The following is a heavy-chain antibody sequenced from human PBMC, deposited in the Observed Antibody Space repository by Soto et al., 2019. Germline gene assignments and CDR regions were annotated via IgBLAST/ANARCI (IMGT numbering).Heavy chain of an antibody. J-gene: IGHJ6*02. CDR3: ARGPFSEVESNYYYYGMDV. Sequence: QVQLVQSGAEVKKPGASVKVSCKTSGYTFTSFDISWVRQATGQGLEGMGWMNPSSGNTGYSQKFQGRVTMTRNTSICTAYMELTGLRYEYAAVYYCARGPFSEVESNYYYYGMDVWGQGTTVTVS. V-gene: IGHV1-8*01. CDR1: GYTFTSFD. CDR2: MNPSSGNT. D-gene: IGHD2-8*01.